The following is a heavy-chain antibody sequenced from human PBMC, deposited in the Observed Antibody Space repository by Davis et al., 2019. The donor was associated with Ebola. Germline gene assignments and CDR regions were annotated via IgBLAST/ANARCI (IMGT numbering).Heavy chain of an antibody. CDR1: GFTFSSYA. J-gene: IGHJ4*02. CDR2: ISGSGGST. D-gene: IGHD6-13*01. CDR3: AKSRRSLGYFDY. Sequence: GESLKISCAASGFTFSSYAMSWVRQAPGKGLEWVSGISGSGGSTYYADSVKGRFTISRDNSKNTLYLLMNSLRAEDTAVYYCAKSRRSLGYFDYWGQGTLVTVSS. V-gene: IGHV3-23*01.